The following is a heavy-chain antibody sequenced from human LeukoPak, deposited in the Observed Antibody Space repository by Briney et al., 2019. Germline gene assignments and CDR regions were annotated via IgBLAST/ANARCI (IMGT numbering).Heavy chain of an antibody. V-gene: IGHV1-18*01. CDR1: GYTFTSYG. J-gene: IGHJ5*02. CDR3: APRLRYFDWSFNDP. Sequence: ASVKVSCKASGYTFTSYGISWVRQAPGQGLEWMGWISAYNGNTNYAQKLQGRVTMTTDTSTSTAYMELSSLRPEDTAVYYCAPRLRYFDWSFNDPWGQGTLVTVSS. D-gene: IGHD3-9*01. CDR2: ISAYNGNT.